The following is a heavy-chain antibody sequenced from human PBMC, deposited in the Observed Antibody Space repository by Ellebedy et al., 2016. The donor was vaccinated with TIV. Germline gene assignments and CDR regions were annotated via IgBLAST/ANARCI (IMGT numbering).Heavy chain of an antibody. CDR3: ARTPKVVNFDFWSGYYPDSFYI. CDR1: GYTFTTYA. J-gene: IGHJ3*02. CDR2: INAGNGNT. V-gene: IGHV1-3*01. D-gene: IGHD3-3*01. Sequence: ASVKVSCKASGYTFTTYAIHWVRQAPGQRLEWMGWINAGNGNTKYSPMFQGRVTISRDTSANTAYMELSSLRSEDTAVYYCARTPKVVNFDFWSGYYPDSFYIWGQGTMVTVSS.